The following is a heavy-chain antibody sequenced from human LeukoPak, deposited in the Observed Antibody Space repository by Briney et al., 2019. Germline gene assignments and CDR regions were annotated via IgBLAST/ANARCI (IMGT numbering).Heavy chain of an antibody. J-gene: IGHJ5*02. CDR1: GFTFSSNW. Sequence: GSLRLSCAASGFTFSSNWMNWIRQPPGKGLEWIGSIYYSGSTYYNPSLKSRVTISVDTSKNQFSLKLSSVTAADTAVYYCARQRGSSGYYFYWFDPWGQGTLVTVSS. D-gene: IGHD3-22*01. CDR3: ARQRGSSGYYFYWFDP. V-gene: IGHV4-39*01. CDR2: IYYSGST.